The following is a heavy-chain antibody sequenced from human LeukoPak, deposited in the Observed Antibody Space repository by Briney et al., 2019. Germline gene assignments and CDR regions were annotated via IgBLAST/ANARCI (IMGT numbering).Heavy chain of an antibody. Sequence: GGSLRLSCAASAFTFSTYGMHWVRQAPGKGLEWVAFIRYDGSNKYYADSVKGRFTISRDNSKNTLYVQMNSLRTEDTAVYYCAKDPTHFRVWDDYDNTRLNYWGQGTLVTVSS. D-gene: IGHD3-22*01. CDR1: AFTFSTYG. CDR3: AKDPTHFRVWDDYDNTRLNY. CDR2: IRYDGSNK. V-gene: IGHV3-30*02. J-gene: IGHJ4*02.